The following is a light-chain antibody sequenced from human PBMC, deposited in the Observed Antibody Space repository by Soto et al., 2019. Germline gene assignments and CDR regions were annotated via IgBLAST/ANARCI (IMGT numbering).Light chain of an antibody. CDR1: QSISSY. CDR2: AAS. Sequence: DIQMTQSPSSLSASVGDRVTITCRASQSISSYLNWYQQKPGIAPKLLIYAASSLQSGVPSRFSGSGSGTDFTLPINSLQPEDFATYDCQQSYSTLWTFGQGTKVKIK. J-gene: IGKJ1*01. CDR3: QQSYSTLWT. V-gene: IGKV1-39*01.